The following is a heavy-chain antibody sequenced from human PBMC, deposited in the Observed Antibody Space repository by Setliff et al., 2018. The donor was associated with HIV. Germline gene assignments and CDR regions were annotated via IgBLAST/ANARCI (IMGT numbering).Heavy chain of an antibody. Sequence: GASLTISCAASGFTFSNYWMHWVRQAPGKGLVWVSRINNDGTSTTYADSVKGRFTISRDNAKDTLYLQMNSLRVEDTAVYYCATRGVSSSWSPYFDYWSQGTLVTVAS. D-gene: IGHD6-13*01. CDR1: GFTFSNYW. CDR3: ATRGVSSSWSPYFDY. J-gene: IGHJ4*02. CDR2: INNDGTST. V-gene: IGHV3-74*01.